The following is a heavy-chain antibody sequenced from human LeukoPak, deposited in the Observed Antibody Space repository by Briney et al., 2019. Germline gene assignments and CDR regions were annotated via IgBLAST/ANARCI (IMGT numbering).Heavy chain of an antibody. V-gene: IGHV4-39*01. Sequence: SETLSLTCTVSGGSISSSSYYWGWIRQPPGKGLEWIGSIYYSGSTYYNPSLKGRVTISVDTSKNQFSLKLSSVTAADTAVYYCARPWRPRAATTIDYWGQGTLVTVSS. D-gene: IGHD6-25*01. CDR1: GGSISSSSYY. CDR3: ARPWRPRAATTIDY. CDR2: IYYSGST. J-gene: IGHJ4*02.